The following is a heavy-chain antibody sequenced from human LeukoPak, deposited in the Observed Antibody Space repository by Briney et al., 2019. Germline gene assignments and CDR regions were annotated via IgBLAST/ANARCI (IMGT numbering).Heavy chain of an antibody. J-gene: IGHJ6*02. CDR2: ISISGATT. V-gene: IGHV1-46*01. Sequence: ASVKVSCKTSGYTFSRYYIHWVRQAPGQGLEWMGIISISGATTRYGQKFKGRVTATRDTSTSTVYMEMSSLNSEDTAVYYCARGLESSGWYGMDVWGQGTTIIVSS. D-gene: IGHD6-19*01. CDR1: GYTFSRYY. CDR3: ARGLESSGWYGMDV.